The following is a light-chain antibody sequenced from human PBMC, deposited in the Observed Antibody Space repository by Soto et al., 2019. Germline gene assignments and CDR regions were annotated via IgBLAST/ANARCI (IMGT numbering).Light chain of an antibody. CDR1: QSISVW. CDR2: KAS. J-gene: IGKJ4*01. CDR3: QQSNSYPLT. V-gene: IGKV1-5*03. Sequence: DIQMTQSPSTLSASVEDRVTITCRASQSISVWLAWYQQKPGKAPNLLIYKASTLESGVPSRFSGSGSGTEFTLTISSLQPDDFATYYCQQSNSYPLTIGGGTKVEIK.